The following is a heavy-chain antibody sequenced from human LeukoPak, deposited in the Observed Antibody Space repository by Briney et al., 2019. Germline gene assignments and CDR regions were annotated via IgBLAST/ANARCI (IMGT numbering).Heavy chain of an antibody. J-gene: IGHJ4*02. CDR1: GFTFTTSG. CDR2: IGTSDGVT. CDR3: AKDKVLLDYFAY. D-gene: IGHD4/OR15-4a*01. Sequence: GGSLRLSCAASGFTFTTSGLSWVRQAPGKGLEWVSSIGTSDGVTYYADSVKGRFSISRDNSKNTLYLQMNSVRADDTAVYYCAKDKVLLDYFAYWGQGTLVTVSS. V-gene: IGHV3-23*01.